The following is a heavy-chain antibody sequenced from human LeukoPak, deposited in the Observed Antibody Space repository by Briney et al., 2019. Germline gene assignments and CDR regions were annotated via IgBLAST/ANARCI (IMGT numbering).Heavy chain of an antibody. CDR3: ASRLGYCSGGSCYDGIWFDP. CDR2: IIPIFGTA. V-gene: IGHV1-69*13. J-gene: IGHJ5*02. D-gene: IGHD2-15*01. CDR1: GGTFSSYA. Sequence: SVKVSCKASGGTFSSYAISWVRQAPGQGLEWMGGIIPIFGTANYAQKFQGRVTITADESTSTAYMELSSLRSEDTAVYYCASRLGYCSGGSCYDGIWFDPWGQGTLVTVSS.